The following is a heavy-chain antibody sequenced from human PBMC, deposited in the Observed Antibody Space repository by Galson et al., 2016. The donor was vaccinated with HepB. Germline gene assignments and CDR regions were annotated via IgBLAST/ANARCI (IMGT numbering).Heavy chain of an antibody. CDR1: GFAFSDYG. CDR3: AKEKWARSSGWFFDL. CDR2: ISYNGGLK. J-gene: IGHJ2*01. Sequence: SLRLSCAASGFAFSDYGIQWVRQAPVKGLEWVTVISYNGGLKYYADSVKGRFTISRDNSKNTLYLEMNSLRAEDTAVYYCAKEKWARSSGWFFDLWGRGTLVTVSS. V-gene: IGHV3-30*18. D-gene: IGHD1-26*01.